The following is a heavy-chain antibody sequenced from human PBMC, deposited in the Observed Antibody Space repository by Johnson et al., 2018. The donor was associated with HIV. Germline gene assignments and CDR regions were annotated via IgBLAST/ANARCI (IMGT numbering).Heavy chain of an antibody. D-gene: IGHD5-12*01. CDR2: ISGSGGST. J-gene: IGHJ3*02. CDR3: VRGGYSGYDSGAFDI. V-gene: IGHV3-23*01. Sequence: VQLMESGGGVVQPGRSLRLSCAASGFTFSSYAMSWVHQAPGKGLEWVSAISGSGGSTYYADSVKGRFTISRDNSKNTLYLQMNSLRAEDTAVYYCVRGGYSGYDSGAFDIWGQGTMVTVSS. CDR1: GFTFSSYA.